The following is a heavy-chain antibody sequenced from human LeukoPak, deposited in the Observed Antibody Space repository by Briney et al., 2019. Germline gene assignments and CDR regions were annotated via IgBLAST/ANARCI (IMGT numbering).Heavy chain of an antibody. CDR2: TNPNSGGT. J-gene: IGHJ4*02. CDR1: GYTFTGYY. V-gene: IGHV1-2*02. D-gene: IGHD2-21*01. CDR3: ARSARWRYGPGFVGNY. Sequence: ASVKVSCKASGYTFTGYYMHWVRQAPGQGLEWMGWTNPNSGGTNYAQKFQGRVTMARDTSISTAYMELSRLRSDDTAVYYCARSARWRYGPGFVGNYWGQGTLVTVSS.